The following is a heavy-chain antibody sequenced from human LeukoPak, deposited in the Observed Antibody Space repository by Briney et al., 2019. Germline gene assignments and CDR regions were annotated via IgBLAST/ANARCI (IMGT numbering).Heavy chain of an antibody. V-gene: IGHV3-23*01. Sequence: GGSLRLSCAASGFTFSSYAMIWVREAPGKGLEWVSSISGSGCSTYYADAGKGRVTIYRHNYKKQMYMQMNSLRAEDTAVYYCAKEPLDFMTTVTADYWGQGNLVTVSS. D-gene: IGHD4-17*01. CDR2: ISGSGCST. CDR1: GFTFSSYA. CDR3: AKEPLDFMTTVTADY. J-gene: IGHJ4*02.